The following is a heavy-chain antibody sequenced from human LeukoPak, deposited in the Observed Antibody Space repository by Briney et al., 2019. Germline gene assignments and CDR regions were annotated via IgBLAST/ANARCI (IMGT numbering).Heavy chain of an antibody. CDR2: NYYSGST. CDR3: ARVFGVTRRAFDI. J-gene: IGHJ3*02. Sequence: SETLSLTCTVSGGSISSYYWSWIRQPPGKGLEWIGYNYYSGSTNYNPSLKSRVTISVDTSKNQFSLKLSSVTAADTAVYCCARVFGVTRRAFDIWGQGTMVTVSS. D-gene: IGHD3-16*01. CDR1: GGSISSYY. V-gene: IGHV4-59*01.